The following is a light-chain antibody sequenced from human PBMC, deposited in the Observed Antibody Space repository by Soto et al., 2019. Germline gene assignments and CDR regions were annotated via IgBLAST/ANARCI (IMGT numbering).Light chain of an antibody. V-gene: IGLV2-8*01. CDR1: SSDVGAYSY. CDR3: TSYAGTYSFFYV. J-gene: IGLJ1*01. CDR2: EVS. Sequence: QSVLTQPPSASGSPGQSVTISCTGTSSDVGAYSYVSWYQQLPGKAPKLIIYEVSKRPSGVPDRFSGSKSGNTASLTVSGLQAEDEADYYCTSYAGTYSFFYVFGTGTKVTV.